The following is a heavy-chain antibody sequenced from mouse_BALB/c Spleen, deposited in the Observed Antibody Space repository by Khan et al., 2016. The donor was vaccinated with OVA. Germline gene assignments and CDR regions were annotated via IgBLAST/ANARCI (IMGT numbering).Heavy chain of an antibody. CDR1: GYSFTLYY. Sequence: EVQLQQSGPDLVKPGASVKLSCKASGYSFTLYYMSWVKQSHGKSLEWIGRVNPSTDNINYNQEFKGKAILTVDKSSNTAYMELRSLTSEDSAILFCARRYDFFAYWGQGTLVTVSA. V-gene: IGHV1-26*01. J-gene: IGHJ3*01. CDR3: ARRYDFFAY. D-gene: IGHD2-14*01. CDR2: VNPSTDNI.